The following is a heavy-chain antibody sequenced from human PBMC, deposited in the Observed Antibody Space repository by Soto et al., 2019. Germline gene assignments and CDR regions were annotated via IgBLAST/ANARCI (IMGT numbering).Heavy chain of an antibody. J-gene: IGHJ5*02. V-gene: IGHV4-34*01. CDR1: GGSFSCYY. Sequence: SETLSVTCAVYGGSFSCYYWNWIRQPPGKGLEWIGEIDHSGYTNYNPSLKSRVTISVDTSKNQFSLRLTSVTAADTAVYYCARVRGWFDPWGQGTLVTVSS. D-gene: IGHD3-3*01. CDR3: ARVRGWFDP. CDR2: IDHSGYT.